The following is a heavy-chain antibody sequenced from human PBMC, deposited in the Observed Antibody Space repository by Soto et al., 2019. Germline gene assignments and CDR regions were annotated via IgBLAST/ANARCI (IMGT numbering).Heavy chain of an antibody. CDR2: INHSGST. V-gene: IGHV4-34*01. CDR3: ARGGGAAGIPATVDY. D-gene: IGHD6-13*01. J-gene: IGHJ4*02. CDR1: GGSFSGYY. Sequence: SETLSLTCAVYGGSFSGYYWSWIRQPPGKGLEWIGEINHSGSTNYNPSLKSRVTISVDTSKNQFSLKLSSVTAADTAVYYCARGGGAAGIPATVDYWGQGTLVTVSS.